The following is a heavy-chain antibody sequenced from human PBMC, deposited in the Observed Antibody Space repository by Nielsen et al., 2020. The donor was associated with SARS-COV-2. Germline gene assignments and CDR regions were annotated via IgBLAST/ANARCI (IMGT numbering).Heavy chain of an antibody. J-gene: IGHJ6*02. V-gene: IGHV1-46*01. Sequence: ASVKVPCKASEYTFTSYYMHWVRQAPGQGLEWMGIINPSGGSTSYAQKFQGRVTMTRDTSTSTVYMELSSLRSEDTAVYYCARVQGSYGYYYYYGMDVWGQGTTVTVSS. CDR3: ARVQGSYGYYYYYGMDV. CDR2: INPSGGST. D-gene: IGHD5-18*01. CDR1: EYTFTSYY.